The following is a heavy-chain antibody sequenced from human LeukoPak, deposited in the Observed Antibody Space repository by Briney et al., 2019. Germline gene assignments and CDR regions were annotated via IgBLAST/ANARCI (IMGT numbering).Heavy chain of an antibody. CDR2: IYYSGST. V-gene: IGHV4-39*07. Sequence: SETLSLTCTVSGGSISSSIYYWGWIRQPPRKGLEWIGSIYYSGSTYYSPSLKSRVTISVDTSKNQFSLKLSSVTAADTAVYYCARAHYDSSGYYFDYWGQGTLVTVSS. D-gene: IGHD3-22*01. J-gene: IGHJ4*02. CDR1: GGSISSSIYY. CDR3: ARAHYDSSGYYFDY.